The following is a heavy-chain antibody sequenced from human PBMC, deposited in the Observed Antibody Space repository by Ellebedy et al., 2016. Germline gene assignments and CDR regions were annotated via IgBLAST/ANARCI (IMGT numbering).Heavy chain of an antibody. CDR3: AKSYGDHSSYDAFDI. J-gene: IGHJ3*02. D-gene: IGHD4-17*01. CDR1: GFTFSSYG. V-gene: IGHV3-30*18. Sequence: GGSLRLSCAASGFTFSSYGMHWVRQAPGKGLEWVAVISYDGSNKYYADSVKGRFTISRDNSKNTLYLQMNSLRAEDTAVYYCAKSYGDHSSYDAFDIWGQGTLVTVSS. CDR2: ISYDGSNK.